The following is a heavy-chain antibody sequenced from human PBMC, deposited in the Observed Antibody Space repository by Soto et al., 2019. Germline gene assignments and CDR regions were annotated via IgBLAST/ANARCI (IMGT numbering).Heavy chain of an antibody. J-gene: IGHJ6*02. CDR3: ARDDHIVVVPTSLGAMDV. CDR1: GGSISSNKW. Sequence: QVQLQESGPGLVKPSETLSLTCAVYGGSISSNKWWSWVRQPPGKGLEWIGEIYHSGSTNYNPSLKSRVTISLAKSKNQFSLKLTSVTAADSAVYYCARDDHIVVVPTSLGAMDVWGQGTTVTVSS. V-gene: IGHV4-4*02. D-gene: IGHD2-2*01. CDR2: IYHSGST.